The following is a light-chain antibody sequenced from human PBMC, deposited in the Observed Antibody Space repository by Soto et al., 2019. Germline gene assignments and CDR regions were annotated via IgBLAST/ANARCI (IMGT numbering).Light chain of an antibody. CDR2: DVS. CDR1: RSLSSTS. Sequence: EIVLTQSPGTLSWSPGERAALSCRASRSLSSTSLAWYQQRPCQAPRLLIYDVSSRATGIPDRFSGSGSGTDFTLTINRLEPDDFAVYYCQQYGSSPRTFGQGTKVEIK. J-gene: IGKJ1*01. CDR3: QQYGSSPRT. V-gene: IGKV3-20*01.